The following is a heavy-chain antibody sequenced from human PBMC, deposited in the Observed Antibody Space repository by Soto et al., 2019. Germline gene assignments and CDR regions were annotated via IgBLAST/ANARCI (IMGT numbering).Heavy chain of an antibody. CDR1: GYTFTRYT. CDR2: INPDNGNT. J-gene: IGHJ6*02. D-gene: IGHD1-7*01. CDR3: AREELPIYYYGMDV. V-gene: IGHV1-3*01. Sequence: ASVKVSCKVSGYTFTRYTMNWVRQAPGQRLEWMGWINPDNGNTKSSQKFQDRVIITRDTSASTAYMDLSSLRSEDTAVYYCAREELPIYYYGMDVWGQGTTVTVSS.